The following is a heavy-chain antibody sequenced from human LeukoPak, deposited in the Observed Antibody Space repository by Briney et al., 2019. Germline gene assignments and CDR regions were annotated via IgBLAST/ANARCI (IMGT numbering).Heavy chain of an antibody. J-gene: IGHJ4*02. CDR1: GYTFTGYA. CDR3: ARDRGGDFDY. CDR2: INPEKRDT. D-gene: IGHD3-10*01. V-gene: IGHV1-2*02. Sequence: GASVTVSCKASGYTFTGYAIHWVRQAPGQGLEWMGWINPEKRDTGYAHKFQGRVTMTSDTSISTAYMELSRLKSDDTAVYYCARDRGGDFDYWGQGTLVTVSS.